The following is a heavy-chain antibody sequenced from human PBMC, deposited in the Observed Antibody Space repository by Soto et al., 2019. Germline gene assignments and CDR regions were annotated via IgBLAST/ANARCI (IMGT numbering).Heavy chain of an antibody. V-gene: IGHV3-23*01. Sequence: GGSLRLSCAASGFTFSNAWMSWVRQAPGKGLEWVSVISGSGGSSYYAASVKGRFTISRVNSKNTLFLQMNGLRAEDTAVYYCAKVTKRAAAGRYEYYKYGMDVWGQGTTVTVSS. CDR2: ISGSGGSS. J-gene: IGHJ6*02. D-gene: IGHD6-13*01. CDR3: AKVTKRAAAGRYEYYKYGMDV. CDR1: GFTFSNAW.